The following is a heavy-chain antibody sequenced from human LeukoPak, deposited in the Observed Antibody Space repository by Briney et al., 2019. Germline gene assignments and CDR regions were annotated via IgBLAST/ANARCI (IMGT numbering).Heavy chain of an antibody. J-gene: IGHJ3*01. CDR1: GFSFSSYA. CDR3: AKGWTSGYGD. Sequence: GGSLRLSCAASGFSFSSYAMTCVRQAPGKGLEWGSGIGASGGSTYYADSVKGRFTISRDNSKNTLYLQMNSLRAEDTALYYCAKGWTSGYGDWGQGTMVTVSS. D-gene: IGHD5-12*01. V-gene: IGHV3-23*01. CDR2: IGASGGST.